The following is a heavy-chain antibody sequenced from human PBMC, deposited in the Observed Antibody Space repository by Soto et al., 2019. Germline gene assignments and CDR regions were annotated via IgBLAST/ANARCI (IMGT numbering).Heavy chain of an antibody. CDR1: GGSIRRGANY. V-gene: IGHV4-31*03. J-gene: IGHJ4*02. CDR2: ISYSGST. D-gene: IGHD3-22*01. CDR3: AREWPGDYYDSSGYSSYYFDY. Sequence: PSEKLSVTCTVSGGSIRRGANYWSWIRQHPGTGLEWIGYISYSGSTYYNPSLKSRVTISVDTSKNQFSLILNSVTAADTAVYYCAREWPGDYYDSSGYSSYYFDYWGQGTLVTVS.